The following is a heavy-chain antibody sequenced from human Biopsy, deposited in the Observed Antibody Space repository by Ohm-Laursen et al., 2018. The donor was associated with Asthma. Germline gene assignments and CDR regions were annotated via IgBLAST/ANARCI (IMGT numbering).Heavy chain of an antibody. CDR3: ASDFPKDYVRYNFQF. Sequence: ASVKVSRKISGYSLTDSSMHWARQAPGQGLEWIGGHDHEEGGTVNARRFQGRVTMTEDTSTDTAYKELSSLSSDDTAVYYCASDFPKDYVRYNFQFWGQGTLVTVSS. V-gene: IGHV1-24*01. CDR1: GYSLTDSS. CDR2: HDHEEGGT. J-gene: IGHJ4*02. D-gene: IGHD4-17*01.